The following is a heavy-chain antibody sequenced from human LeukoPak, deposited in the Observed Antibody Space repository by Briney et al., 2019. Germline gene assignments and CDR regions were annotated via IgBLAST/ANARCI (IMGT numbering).Heavy chain of an antibody. Sequence: KPSETLSLTCTVSGGSISSYYWSWIRQPPGKGLEWIGYIYYSGSTNYNPSLKSRVTISVDTSKNQFSLKLSSVTAADTAVYYCAGSFWSGYFDYWGQGTLVTVSS. J-gene: IGHJ4*02. CDR3: AGSFWSGYFDY. CDR1: GGSISSYY. D-gene: IGHD3-3*01. V-gene: IGHV4-59*01. CDR2: IYYSGST.